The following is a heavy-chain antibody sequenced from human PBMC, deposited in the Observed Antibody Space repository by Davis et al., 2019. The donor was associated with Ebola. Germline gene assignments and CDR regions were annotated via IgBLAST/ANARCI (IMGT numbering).Heavy chain of an antibody. CDR1: GYSFPNHW. D-gene: IGHD2/OR15-2a*01. CDR2: IYPGDSDT. CDR3: ARQEALYGSIDN. V-gene: IGHV5-51*01. Sequence: GESLKISCKGSGYSFPNHWIAWVRQLPGKGLEWVGFIYPGDSDTKYSPSFQGQVTISVDRSISTAYLQWSSLKASDTAMYYCARQEALYGSIDNWGQGTLVTVSS. J-gene: IGHJ4*02.